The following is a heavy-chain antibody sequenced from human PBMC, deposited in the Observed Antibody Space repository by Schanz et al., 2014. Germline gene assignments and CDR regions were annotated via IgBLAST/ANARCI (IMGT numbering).Heavy chain of an antibody. V-gene: IGHV3-30*03. CDR3: AGDWASGRYYSDY. CDR1: GFTFADYY. CDR2: ISYHGSEK. J-gene: IGHJ4*02. Sequence: QVQLLESGGGLFKPGGSLRLSCAGSGFTFADYYMTWIRQAPGKGLEWVAVISYHGSEKYYADSVKGRFTISRDNSKNTLYLQMNSLRTEDTAVYYCAGDWASGRYYSDYWGQGTLVTVSS. D-gene: IGHD1-26*01.